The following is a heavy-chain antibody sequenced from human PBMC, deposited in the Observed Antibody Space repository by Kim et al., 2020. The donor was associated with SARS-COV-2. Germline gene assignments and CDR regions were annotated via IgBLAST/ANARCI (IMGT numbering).Heavy chain of an antibody. D-gene: IGHD6-19*01. V-gene: IGHV1-58*01. CDR1: GFTFTSSA. CDR3: AADEVAGSGSGDY. J-gene: IGHJ4*02. CDR2: IVVGSGNT. Sequence: SVKVSCKASGFTFTSSAVQWVRQARGQRLEWIGWIVVGSGNTNYAQKFQERVTITRDMSTSTAYMELSSLRSEDTAVYYCAADEVAGSGSGDYWGQGTLVTVSS.